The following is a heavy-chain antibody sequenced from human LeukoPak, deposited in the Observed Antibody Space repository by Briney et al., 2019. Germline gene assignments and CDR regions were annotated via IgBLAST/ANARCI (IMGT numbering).Heavy chain of an antibody. D-gene: IGHD4-17*01. Sequence: PGGSLRLSCAASGFTFSSYEMNWVRQAPGKGLEWVPYISSSGSTIYYADSVKGRFTISRDNAKNSLYLQMNSLRAEDTAVYYCASVKPDGDYPYYFDYWGQGTLVTVSS. CDR3: ASVKPDGDYPYYFDY. CDR2: ISSSGSTI. V-gene: IGHV3-48*03. J-gene: IGHJ4*02. CDR1: GFTFSSYE.